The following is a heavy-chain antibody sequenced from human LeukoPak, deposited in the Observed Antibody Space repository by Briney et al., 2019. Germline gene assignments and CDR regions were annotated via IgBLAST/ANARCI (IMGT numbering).Heavy chain of an antibody. J-gene: IGHJ4*02. CDR2: IRSDGSDK. V-gene: IGHV3-30*02. Sequence: GGSLRLSCAASGFTFSYHGMHWVRQAPGKGLEWVAFIRSDGSDKYYADSVEGRFTISRDSSKNTLFLQMNSLRPEDTAVYFCARDFEWSFDYWGQGTLVTVSS. D-gene: IGHD3-3*01. CDR3: ARDFEWSFDY. CDR1: GFTFSYHG.